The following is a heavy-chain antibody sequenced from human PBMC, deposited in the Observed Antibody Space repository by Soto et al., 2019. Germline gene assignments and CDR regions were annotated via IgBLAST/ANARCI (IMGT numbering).Heavy chain of an antibody. J-gene: IGHJ4*02. D-gene: IGHD2-2*01. CDR3: AKDFKYLAKFFDY. CDR2: ISYDGSVK. V-gene: IGHV3-30*18. Sequence: QVQLVESGGGVVQPGRSLRLSCVASGFTFSTYGMHWVRQAPGKGLEWVAFISYDGSVKYYVDSVKGRFTISRDNSKSTLYLEMDSLRAEVTAVYYCAKDFKYLAKFFDYWGQGTLVTVSS. CDR1: GFTFSTYG.